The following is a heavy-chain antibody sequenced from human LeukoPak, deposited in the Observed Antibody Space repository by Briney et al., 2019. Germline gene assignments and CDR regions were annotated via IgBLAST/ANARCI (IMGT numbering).Heavy chain of an antibody. CDR2: ISAYNGST. V-gene: IGHV1-18*01. CDR3: ARVRLDILTGYYTY. CDR1: GYTFTSYG. Sequence: ASVKVSCKASGYTFTSYGISWVRQAPGQGLEWMGWISAYNGSTNYAQKLQGRVTMTTDTSTSTAYMELRSLRSDDTAVYYCARVRLDILTGYYTYWGQGTLVTVSS. D-gene: IGHD3-9*01. J-gene: IGHJ4*02.